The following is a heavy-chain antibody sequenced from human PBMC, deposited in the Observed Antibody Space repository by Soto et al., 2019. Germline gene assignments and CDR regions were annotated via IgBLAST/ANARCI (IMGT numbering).Heavy chain of an antibody. CDR1: GGTFSSYA. Sequence: SVKVSCKASGGTFSSYAISWVRQAPGQGLEWMGGIIPIFGTANYAQKFQGRVTITADESTSTAYMERSSLRSEDTAVYYCARSLYRIAVAGDFDYWGQGTLVTVSS. CDR3: ARSLYRIAVAGDFDY. D-gene: IGHD6-19*01. CDR2: IIPIFGTA. J-gene: IGHJ4*02. V-gene: IGHV1-69*13.